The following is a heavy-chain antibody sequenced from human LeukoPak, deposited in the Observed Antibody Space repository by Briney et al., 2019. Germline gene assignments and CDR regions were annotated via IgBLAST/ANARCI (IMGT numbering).Heavy chain of an antibody. D-gene: IGHD2-8*01. J-gene: IGHJ5*02. CDR1: GGSISSSSYY. CDR3: ARLMVYAQNWFDP. Sequence: SETLSLTCTVSGGSISSSSYYWGWIRQPPGKGLEWIGSIYYSGSTYYNPSLKSRVTISVDTSKNQFSLKLSSVTAADTAVYYCARLMVYAQNWFDPWGQGTLVTVSS. CDR2: IYYSGST. V-gene: IGHV4-39*07.